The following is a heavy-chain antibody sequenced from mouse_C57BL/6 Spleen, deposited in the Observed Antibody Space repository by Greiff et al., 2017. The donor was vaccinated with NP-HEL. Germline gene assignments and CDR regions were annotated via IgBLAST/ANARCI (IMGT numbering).Heavy chain of an antibody. V-gene: IGHV5-6*01. CDR3: ARPSGTDWYFDV. Sequence: EVQGVESGGDLVKPGGSLKLSCAASGFTFSSYGMSWVRQTPDKRLEWVATISSGGSYTYYPDSVKGRFTISIDNAKNTLYLQMSSLKSEDTAMYYCARPSGTDWYFDVWGTGTTVTVSS. D-gene: IGHD4-1*01. J-gene: IGHJ1*03. CDR2: ISSGGSYT. CDR1: GFTFSSYG.